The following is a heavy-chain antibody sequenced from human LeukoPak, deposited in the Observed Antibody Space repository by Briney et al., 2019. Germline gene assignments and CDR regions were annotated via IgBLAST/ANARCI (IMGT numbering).Heavy chain of an antibody. CDR2: IYYSGST. Sequence: PSETLSFTCTVSGGSISGYYWSWIRQPPGKGLEWIGYIYYSGSTNYNPSLKSRVTISVDTSKNQFSLKLSSVTAADTAVYYCARAHYGSGSYYHSYYFDYWGQGTLVTVSS. D-gene: IGHD3-10*01. CDR1: GGSISGYY. J-gene: IGHJ4*02. V-gene: IGHV4-59*13. CDR3: ARAHYGSGSYYHSYYFDY.